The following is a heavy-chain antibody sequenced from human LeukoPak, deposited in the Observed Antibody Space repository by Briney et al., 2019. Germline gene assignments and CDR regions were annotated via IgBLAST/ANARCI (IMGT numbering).Heavy chain of an antibody. D-gene: IGHD4-17*01. Sequence: SETLSLTCAVYGGSFSGYYWSWIRQPPGKGLEWIGEINHSGSTNYNPSLKSRVTISVDTSKNQFSLKLSSVSAADTAVYYCARASHYGDYEPRPLDYWGQGTLVTVSS. V-gene: IGHV4-34*01. CDR1: GGSFSGYY. CDR3: ARASHYGDYEPRPLDY. CDR2: INHSGST. J-gene: IGHJ4*02.